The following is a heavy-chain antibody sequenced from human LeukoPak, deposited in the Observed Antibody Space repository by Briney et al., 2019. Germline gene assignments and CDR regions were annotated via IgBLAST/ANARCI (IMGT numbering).Heavy chain of an antibody. V-gene: IGHV1-69*13. CDR2: ISAYNGNT. J-gene: IGHJ4*02. Sequence: AASVKVSCKASGGTFSSYAISWVRQAPGQGLEWMGWISAYNGNTNYAQKLQGRVTITADESTSTAYMELSSLRSEDTAVYYCARGTYYYDSSGTWVYWGQGTLVTVSS. CDR3: ARGTYYYDSSGTWVY. D-gene: IGHD3-22*01. CDR1: GGTFSSYA.